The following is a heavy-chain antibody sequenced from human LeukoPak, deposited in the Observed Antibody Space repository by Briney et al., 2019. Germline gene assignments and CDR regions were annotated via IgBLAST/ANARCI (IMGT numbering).Heavy chain of an antibody. Sequence: ETXXXXCAVXXXXXTXSRWXXWVRQAPGKGLEXVGETXHGGSTNYNPSLKSRVTISVDTSKNQFSLKLSSVTAADTAVYYCARVPITIFGVVNLFDYWGQGTLVTVSS. CDR2: TXHGGST. CDR3: ARVPITIFGVVNLFDY. CDR1: XXXXTXSRW. V-gene: IGHV4/OR15-8*01. D-gene: IGHD3-3*01. J-gene: IGHJ4*02.